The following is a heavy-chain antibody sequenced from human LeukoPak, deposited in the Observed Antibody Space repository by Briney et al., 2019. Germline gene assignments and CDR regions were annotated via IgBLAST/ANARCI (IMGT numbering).Heavy chain of an antibody. CDR1: GGSISSSSYY. D-gene: IGHD2-2*01. Sequence: PSETLPLTCTVPGGSISSSSYYWGWIRQPPGKGLEWIGSINYSGSTYHNPSLKSRVTISVDTSKNQFSLKVSSVTAADTAAYYCARHAEAGTTSCPLDYWGQGTLVTVSS. CDR3: ARHAEAGTTSCPLDY. CDR2: INYSGST. V-gene: IGHV4-39*01. J-gene: IGHJ4*02.